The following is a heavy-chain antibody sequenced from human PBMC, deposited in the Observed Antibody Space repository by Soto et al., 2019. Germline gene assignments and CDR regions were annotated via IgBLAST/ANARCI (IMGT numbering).Heavy chain of an antibody. D-gene: IGHD5-12*01. V-gene: IGHV3-48*03. CDR3: VRYCTTTLCNGVATRTFDY. J-gene: IGHJ4*02. CDR2: ISSSGSTV. CDR1: RFTFGTYE. Sequence: GGSLRLSCAASRFTFGTYEMHWVRQAPGKGLEWVSCISSSGSTVYYADSVKGRFTISRDNTRNSLYLQMNSLRDEDTALYYCVRYCTTTLCNGVATRTFDYWGQGTLVTVSS.